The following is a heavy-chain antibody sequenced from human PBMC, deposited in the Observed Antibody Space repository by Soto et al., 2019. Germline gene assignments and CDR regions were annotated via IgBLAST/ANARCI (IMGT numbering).Heavy chain of an antibody. D-gene: IGHD3-3*01. V-gene: IGHV1-3*01. CDR2: INPGNGNT. CDR1: CDAFTSYR. CDR3: VRGGNFESCYFLAF. Sequence: SMKVDRKTVCDAFTSYRINCVIHKPGRGLEWMGWINPGNGNTKYSQKFQGRVIIERDTSASTAYMELSSLRSEDTAGYYCVRGGNFESCYFLAFWVQGTPVTV. J-gene: IGHJ4*02.